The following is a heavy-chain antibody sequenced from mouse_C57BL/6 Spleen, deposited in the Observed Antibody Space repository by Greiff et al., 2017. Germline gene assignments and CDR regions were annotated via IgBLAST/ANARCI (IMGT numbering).Heavy chain of an antibody. D-gene: IGHD1-3*01. Sequence: EVQRVESGGGLVKPGGSLKLSCAASGFTFSSYAMSWVRQTPEKRLEWVATISDGGSYTYYPDHVKGRFTTSRDNAKNNLYLQMGHLKSEDTAMYYCARDNSLRRDFDVWGTGTTVTVSS. CDR3: ARDNSLRRDFDV. V-gene: IGHV5-4*01. CDR1: GFTFSSYA. CDR2: ISDGGSYT. J-gene: IGHJ1*03.